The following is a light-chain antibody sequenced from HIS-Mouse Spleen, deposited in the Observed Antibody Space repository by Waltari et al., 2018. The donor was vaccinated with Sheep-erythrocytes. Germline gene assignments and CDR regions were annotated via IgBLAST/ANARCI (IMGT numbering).Light chain of an antibody. CDR1: SSDVGGYNY. V-gene: IGLV2-11*01. CDR2: DVS. Sequence: QSALTQPRSVSGSPGQSVTISCTGTSSDVGGYNYVSWYQQHPGKAPKLMIYDVSKRPSGVPDRFSGSMSGNTAFLTISGPQSEDEADYYCCSYAGSYNHVFATGTKVTVL. J-gene: IGLJ1*01. CDR3: CSYAGSYNHV.